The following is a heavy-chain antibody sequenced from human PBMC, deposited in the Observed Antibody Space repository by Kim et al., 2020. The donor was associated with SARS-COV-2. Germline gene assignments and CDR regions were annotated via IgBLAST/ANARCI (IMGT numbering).Heavy chain of an antibody. V-gene: IGHV4-34*01. J-gene: IGHJ4*02. Sequence: SETLSLTCAVYGGSFSGYYWSWIRQPPGKGLEWIGEINHSGSTNYNPSLKSRVTISVDTSKNQFSLKLSSVTAADTAVYYCAREGCSSTSCAGFLGYWGQGTLVTVSS. CDR2: INHSGST. D-gene: IGHD2-2*01. CDR1: GGSFSGYY. CDR3: AREGCSSTSCAGFLGY.